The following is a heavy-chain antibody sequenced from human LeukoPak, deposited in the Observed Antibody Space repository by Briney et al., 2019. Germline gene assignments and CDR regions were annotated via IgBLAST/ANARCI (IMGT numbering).Heavy chain of an antibody. Sequence: ASVKVSCKASGYTFTSYYMHWVRQAPGQGLEWMGIINPSGGSTSYAQKFQGRVTMTRDTSTSTVYMELSSLRSEDTAVYYCARDELTLGSYYYGMDVWGQGTTVTVSS. J-gene: IGHJ6*02. CDR3: ARDELTLGSYYYGMDV. V-gene: IGHV1-46*01. CDR2: INPSGGST. CDR1: GYTFTSYY. D-gene: IGHD1-7*01.